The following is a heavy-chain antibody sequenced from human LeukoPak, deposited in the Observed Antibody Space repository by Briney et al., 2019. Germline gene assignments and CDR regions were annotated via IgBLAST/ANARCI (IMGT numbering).Heavy chain of an antibody. CDR2: INTNTGNP. J-gene: IGHJ4*02. D-gene: IGHD3-16*01. V-gene: IGHV7-4-1*02. CDR1: GYTFTSYA. CDR3: ARDCRGTHDYVWGSDF. Sequence: GASVKVSCKASGYTFTSYAMNWVRQAPGQGLEWMGWINTNTGNPTYAQGFTGRFVFSLDTSVSTAYLQISSLKAEDTAVYYCARDCRGTHDYVWGSDFWGQGTLVTVSS.